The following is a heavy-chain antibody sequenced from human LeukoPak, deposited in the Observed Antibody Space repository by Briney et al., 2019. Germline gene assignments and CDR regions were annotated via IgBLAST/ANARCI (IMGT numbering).Heavy chain of an antibody. CDR2: ISGSGGST. V-gene: IGHV3-23*01. CDR3: AKDPPSGTIFGVA. D-gene: IGHD3-3*01. CDR1: GFTFSSYA. J-gene: IGHJ5*02. Sequence: GGSLRPSCAASGFTFSSYAMSWVRQAPGKGLEWVSVISGSGGSTYYADSVKGRFTISRDNSKNTLYLQMNSLRAEDTAVYYCAKDPPSGTIFGVAWGQGTLVTVSS.